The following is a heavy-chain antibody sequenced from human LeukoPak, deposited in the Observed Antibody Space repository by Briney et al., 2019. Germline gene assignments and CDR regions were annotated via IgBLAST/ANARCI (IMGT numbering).Heavy chain of an antibody. D-gene: IGHD6-13*01. CDR2: ISAYNGNT. J-gene: IGHJ5*02. Sequence: ASVKVSCKASGYTFTSYGISWVRQAPGQGLEWMGWISAYNGNTNYAQKLQGRVTMTTDTSTSTAYMELRSLRSDDTAVYYCARAPNEGSSGAWLDPWGQGTLVTVSS. CDR3: ARAPNEGSSGAWLDP. CDR1: GYTFTSYG. V-gene: IGHV1-18*01.